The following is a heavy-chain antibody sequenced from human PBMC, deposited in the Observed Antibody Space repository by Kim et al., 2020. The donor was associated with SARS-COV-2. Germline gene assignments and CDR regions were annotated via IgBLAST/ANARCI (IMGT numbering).Heavy chain of an antibody. V-gene: IGHV3-74*01. J-gene: IGHJ4*02. CDR2: INPDGSTT. D-gene: IGHD2-2*02. CDR3: TRAGSYRQDY. Sequence: GGSLRLSCGASGFTFSSYWLHWVRQAPGEGLMWVSRINPDGSTTNYADSVKGRFTITRDNAKNTLYLQMNSLRAEDTAVNYCTRAGSYRQDYWGQGTLVTVSS. CDR1: GFTFSSYW.